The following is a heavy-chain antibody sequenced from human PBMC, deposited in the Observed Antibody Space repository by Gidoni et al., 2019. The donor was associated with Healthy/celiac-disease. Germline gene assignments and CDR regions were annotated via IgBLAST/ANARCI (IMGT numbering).Heavy chain of an antibody. CDR1: GFPFDDYA. V-gene: IGHV3-9*01. D-gene: IGHD4-17*01. Sequence: EVQLVESGGGLVQPGRSLRLSCAASGFPFDDYAMHWVRQAPGKGLEWVSGISWNSGSIGYADSVKGRFTISRDNAKNSLYLQMNSLRAEDTALYYCAKDSDEYYGDSGAFDYWGQGTLDRLL. CDR2: ISWNSGSI. CDR3: AKDSDEYYGDSGAFDY. J-gene: IGHJ4*02.